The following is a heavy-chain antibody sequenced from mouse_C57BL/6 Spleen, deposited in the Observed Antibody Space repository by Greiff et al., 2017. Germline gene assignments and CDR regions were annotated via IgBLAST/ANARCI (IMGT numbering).Heavy chain of an antibody. V-gene: IGHV1-7*01. CDR2: INPSSGYT. D-gene: IGHD1-1*01. CDR1: GYTFTNYW. J-gene: IGHJ2*01. Sequence: QVQLQQSGAELAKPGASVKMSCKASGYTFTNYWMHWVKQRPGQGLEWIGYINPSSGYTTYNQKFKDKATLTADKSSSTAYMQLSSLTYADSAVYDCAIITTVVPYFDYWGQGTTLTVSS. CDR3: AIITTVVPYFDY.